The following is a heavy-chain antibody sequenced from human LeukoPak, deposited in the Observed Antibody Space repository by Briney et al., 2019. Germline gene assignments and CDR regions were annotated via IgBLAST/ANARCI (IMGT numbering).Heavy chain of an antibody. CDR1: GFNFDNHW. CDR3: TRGMLRQPPDY. V-gene: IGHV3-7*01. D-gene: IGHD3-10*02. J-gene: IGHJ4*02. Sequence: GGSLRLSCAASGFNFDNHWMSWVRQAPGKGLEWVASIKADGSETFYMDSMKDRFVISRDSAEKSLFLEIISLTFEDTAIYYCTRGMLRQPPDYWGQGMLVTVSS. CDR2: IKADGSET.